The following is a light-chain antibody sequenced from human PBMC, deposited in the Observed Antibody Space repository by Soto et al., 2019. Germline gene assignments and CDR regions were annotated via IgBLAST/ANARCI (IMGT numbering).Light chain of an antibody. Sequence: QSVLTQPASVSGSPGQSITISCTGTSSDVGGYNYVSWYQQHPGKGPKLMIYEVTNRPSGVSNRFSGSKSGNTASLTISGLQADDETDYYCSSYTSSSPLLFGGGTKVTVL. CDR3: SSYTSSSPLL. V-gene: IGLV2-14*01. J-gene: IGLJ3*02. CDR2: EVT. CDR1: SSDVGGYNY.